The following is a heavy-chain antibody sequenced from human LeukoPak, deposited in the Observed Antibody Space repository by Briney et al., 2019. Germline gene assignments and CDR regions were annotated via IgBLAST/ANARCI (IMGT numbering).Heavy chain of an antibody. D-gene: IGHD3-3*01. Sequence: ASVKVSCKVPGYTLTELSMHWVRQAPGKGLEWMGGFDPEDGETIYAQKFQGRVTMTEDTSTDTAYMELSSLRSEDTAVYYCATAPYDFWSGYYTRYWGQRTLVTVSS. CDR1: GYTLTELS. CDR3: ATAPYDFWSGYYTRY. V-gene: IGHV1-24*01. J-gene: IGHJ4*02. CDR2: FDPEDGET.